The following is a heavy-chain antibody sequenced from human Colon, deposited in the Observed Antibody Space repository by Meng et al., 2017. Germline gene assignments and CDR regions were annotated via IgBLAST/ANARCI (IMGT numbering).Heavy chain of an antibody. Sequence: QLQLQESGPGLVKPSETLSLTCTVSGGSISSYYWSWIRQPPGKGLEWIGYISYSGSTNYNPSLKSRVTISVDTSKNRFSLRLSSVTAADTAVYYCARGIAVADNWFDPWGQGTLVTVSS. CDR3: ARGIAVADNWFDP. CDR1: GGSISSYY. V-gene: IGHV4-59*01. D-gene: IGHD6-19*01. CDR2: ISYSGST. J-gene: IGHJ5*02.